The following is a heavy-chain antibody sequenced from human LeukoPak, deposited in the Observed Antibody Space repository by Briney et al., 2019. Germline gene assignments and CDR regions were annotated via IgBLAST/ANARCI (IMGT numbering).Heavy chain of an antibody. CDR3: ARGQRGLRVLVPAAILAGEDVKRYNWFDP. D-gene: IGHD2-2*01. CDR2: IYYSGST. J-gene: IGHJ5*02. CDR1: GGSISSSSYY. Sequence: PSETLSLTCTVSGGSISSSSYYWGWIRQPPGKGLEWIGSIYYSGSTYYNPSLKSRVTISVDTSKNQFSLKLSSVTAADTAVYYCARGQRGLRVLVPAAILAGEDVKRYNWFDPWGQGTLVTVSS. V-gene: IGHV4-39*01.